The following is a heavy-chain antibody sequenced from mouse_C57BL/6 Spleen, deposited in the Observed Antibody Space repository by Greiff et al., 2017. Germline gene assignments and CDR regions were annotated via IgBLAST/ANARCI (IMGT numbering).Heavy chain of an antibody. J-gene: IGHJ2*01. CDR1: GFSLSTSGMG. V-gene: IGHV8-12*01. CDR3: ARLIYYDYDRTLYYVDY. CDR2: IYWDDDK. D-gene: IGHD2-4*01. Sequence: QVTLKVSGPGILQSSQTLSLTCSFSGFSLSTSGMGVSWIRQPSGKGLEWLAHIYWDDDKRYNPSLKSRLTISKDTSRNQVFLKITSVDTADTATYYCARLIYYDYDRTLYYVDYWGQGTTLTVSS.